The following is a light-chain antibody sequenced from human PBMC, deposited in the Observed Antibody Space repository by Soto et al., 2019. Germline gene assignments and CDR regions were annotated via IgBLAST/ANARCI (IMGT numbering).Light chain of an antibody. CDR2: KAS. Sequence: DIQMTQSPSTLSASVGDRVTITCRASQSISSWLAWYQQTPGKAPKLLIYKASSLESGVPSRFSGSGSGTEFTLTISSLQPDDFATYYCQQYNSYPWTCGQGPKVEIK. CDR1: QSISSW. CDR3: QQYNSYPWT. V-gene: IGKV1-5*03. J-gene: IGKJ1*01.